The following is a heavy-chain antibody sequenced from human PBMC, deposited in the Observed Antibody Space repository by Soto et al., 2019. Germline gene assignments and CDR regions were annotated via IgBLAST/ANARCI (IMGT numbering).Heavy chain of an antibody. J-gene: IGHJ4*02. CDR2: IDWDDDK. CDR3: ARILEDSSGYHLDY. CDR1: GFSLSTSGMC. Sequence: SGPTLVNPTQTLTLTCTFSGFSLSTSGMCVSWIRQPPGKALEWLARIDWDDDKYYSTSLKTRLTISKDTSKNQVVLTMTNMDPVDTATYYCARILEDSSGYHLDYWGQGTLVTVSS. V-gene: IGHV2-70*11. D-gene: IGHD3-22*01.